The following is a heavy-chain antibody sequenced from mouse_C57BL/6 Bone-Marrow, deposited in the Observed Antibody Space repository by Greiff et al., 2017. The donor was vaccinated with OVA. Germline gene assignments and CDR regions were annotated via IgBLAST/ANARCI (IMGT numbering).Heavy chain of an antibody. CDR2: IYPRSGNT. CDR3: ARRGTYYDYAWFAY. V-gene: IGHV1-81*01. D-gene: IGHD2-4*01. J-gene: IGHJ3*01. CDR1: GYTFTSYG. Sequence: QVQLQQSGAELARPGASVKLSCKASGYTFTSYGISWVKQRTGQGLEWIGEIYPRSGNTYYNEKFKGKATLTADKSSSTAYMELRSLTSEDSAVYFCARRGTYYDYAWFAYWGQGTLVTVSA.